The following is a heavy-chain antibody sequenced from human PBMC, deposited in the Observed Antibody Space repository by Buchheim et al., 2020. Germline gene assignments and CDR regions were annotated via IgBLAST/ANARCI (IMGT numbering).Heavy chain of an antibody. Sequence: EVQLVESGGGLVQPGGSLRLSCAASGFTVSSNYMSWVRQAPGKGLEWVSSIYSAGSTYYADSVKGRCTISRDNSKNTVYLHMKSLRAEDTAVYYCARGSPFDYWAQGTL. CDR1: GFTVSSNY. CDR3: ARGSPFDY. V-gene: IGHV3-66*01. CDR2: IYSAGST. J-gene: IGHJ4*02.